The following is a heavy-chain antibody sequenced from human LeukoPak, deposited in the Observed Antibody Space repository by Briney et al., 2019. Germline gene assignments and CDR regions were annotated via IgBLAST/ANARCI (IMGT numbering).Heavy chain of an antibody. CDR2: ISSSSSTI. J-gene: IGHJ3*02. CDR1: GFTFSSYS. D-gene: IGHD3-22*01. Sequence: PGGSLRLSCAASGFTFSSYSMSWVRQAPGKGLEWVSYISSSSSTIYYADSVKGRFTISRDNAKNSLYLQMNSLRDEDTAVYYCARDGPYYYDSSGYYYVDAFDIWGQGTMVTVSS. CDR3: ARDGPYYYDSSGYYYVDAFDI. V-gene: IGHV3-48*02.